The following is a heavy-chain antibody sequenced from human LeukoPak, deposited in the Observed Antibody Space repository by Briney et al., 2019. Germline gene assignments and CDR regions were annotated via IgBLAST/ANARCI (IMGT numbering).Heavy chain of an antibody. Sequence: SGTLCLTCAVSGDTFSGFYLTWVRQAPGKGLEWIAYISYSGTPRYNPSLNSRITLTLDTSKKQISVHLSPVTAADTAVYYCVRGNVKHYHSVADEYYYYMDVWGKGTAVIVTS. V-gene: IGHV4-34*08. CDR2: ISYSGTP. J-gene: IGHJ6*03. D-gene: IGHD2/OR15-2a*01. CDR3: VRGNVKHYHSVADEYYYYMDV. CDR1: GDTFSGFY.